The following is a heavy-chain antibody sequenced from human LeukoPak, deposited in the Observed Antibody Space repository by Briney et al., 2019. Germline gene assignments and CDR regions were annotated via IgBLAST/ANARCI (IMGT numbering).Heavy chain of an antibody. Sequence: GGSLRLSCAASAFTFSTYGMHWVRQAPGKGLEWVAVIWPDGSNKYYADSVKGRFTISRDNSKNTLYLQMNSLRAEDTAVYYCAKDREFVLMVYTFDYWGQGTLVTVSS. CDR2: IWPDGSNK. J-gene: IGHJ4*02. CDR3: AKDREFVLMVYTFDY. D-gene: IGHD2-8*01. CDR1: AFTFSTYG. V-gene: IGHV3-30*02.